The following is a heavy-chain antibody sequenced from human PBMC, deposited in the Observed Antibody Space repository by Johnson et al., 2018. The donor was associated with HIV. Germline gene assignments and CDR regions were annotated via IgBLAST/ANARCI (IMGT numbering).Heavy chain of an antibody. D-gene: IGHD4-17*01. J-gene: IGHJ3*02. Sequence: QVQLVESGGGVVQPGRSLRLSCAASGFTFSDYYMSWIRQAPGKGLEWVSYISSSGSTIYYADSVKGRFTISRDNSKDTLFLHMNSLRAEDTAVYYCARDRPYFYGDYSAFDIWGQGTVVTVSS. CDR1: GFTFSDYY. CDR3: ARDRPYFYGDYSAFDI. CDR2: ISSSGSTI. V-gene: IGHV3-11*01.